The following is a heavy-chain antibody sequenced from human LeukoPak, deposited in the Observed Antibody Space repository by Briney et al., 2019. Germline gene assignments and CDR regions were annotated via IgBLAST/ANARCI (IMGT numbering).Heavy chain of an antibody. CDR3: ARDKLRLGELSPPLAFDI. CDR2: IIPILGIA. Sequence: ASVKVSCKASGYTFTSYGISWVRQAPGQGLEWMGRIIPILGIANYAQKFQGRVTITADKSTSTAYMELSSLRSEDTAVYYCARDKLRLGELSPPLAFDIWGQGTMVTVSS. V-gene: IGHV1-69*04. J-gene: IGHJ3*02. CDR1: GYTFTSYG. D-gene: IGHD3-16*02.